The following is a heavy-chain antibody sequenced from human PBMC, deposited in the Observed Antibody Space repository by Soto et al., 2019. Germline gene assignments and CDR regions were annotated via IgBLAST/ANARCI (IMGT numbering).Heavy chain of an antibody. CDR3: AREDGCSGGSCYPPRGMDV. V-gene: IGHV5-10-1*01. D-gene: IGHD2-15*01. CDR1: GYSFTSYW. Sequence: PGVSLKISCKGAGYSFTSYWISWVRQMPGKGLEWMGRIDPSDSYTNYSPSFQGHVTISADKSISTAYLQWSSLKASDTAMYYCAREDGCSGGSCYPPRGMDVWGQGTTVTVSS. CDR2: IDPSDSYT. J-gene: IGHJ6*02.